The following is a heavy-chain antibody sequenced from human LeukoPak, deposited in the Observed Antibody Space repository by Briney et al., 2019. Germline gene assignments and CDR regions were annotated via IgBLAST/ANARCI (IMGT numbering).Heavy chain of an antibody. V-gene: IGHV5-51*01. CDR2: IYPGDSDT. CDR1: GYSLTNYW. Sequence: GESLKISCKASGYSLTNYWIGWVRQMPGKGLEWMGIIYPGDSDTRYSPSFQGQVTISADKSINTAYLQWSSLKASDTAMYYCARRSSSSWTPDYWGQGTLVTVSS. J-gene: IGHJ4*02. D-gene: IGHD6-13*01. CDR3: ARRSSSSWTPDY.